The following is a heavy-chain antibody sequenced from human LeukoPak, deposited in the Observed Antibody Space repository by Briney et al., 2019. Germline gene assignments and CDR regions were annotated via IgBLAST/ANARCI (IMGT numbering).Heavy chain of an antibody. CDR3: AKVGTEGLQSQLDY. J-gene: IGHJ4*02. CDR2: ISWNSGSI. D-gene: IGHD4-11*01. Sequence: PGRSLRLSCAASGFTFDDYDMHWVRQAPGKGLEWVSGISWNSGSIGYADSVKGRFTISRDNAKNSLYLQMNSLRAEDTALYYWAKVGTEGLQSQLDYWGQGTLVTVSS. CDR1: GFTFDDYD. V-gene: IGHV3-9*01.